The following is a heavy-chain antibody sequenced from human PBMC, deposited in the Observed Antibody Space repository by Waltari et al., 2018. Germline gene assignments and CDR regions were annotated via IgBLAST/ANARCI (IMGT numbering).Heavy chain of an antibody. CDR1: VYPFTGFF. Sequence: QAQLVQSGAEGKKPGASVKVSCQSSVYPFTGFFIHWVRQAPGQGLEWMGRVNGNTGGTKYAQKFQGRVTMTRDTSINTAYLELNSLGYDDTAVYFCARARDFWTGYCSTWGQGTLVTVSS. D-gene: IGHD3-3*01. V-gene: IGHV1-2*06. J-gene: IGHJ4*02. CDR2: VNGNTGGT. CDR3: ARARDFWTGYCST.